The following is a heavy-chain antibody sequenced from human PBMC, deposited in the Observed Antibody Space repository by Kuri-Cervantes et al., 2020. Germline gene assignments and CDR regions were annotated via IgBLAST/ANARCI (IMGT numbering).Heavy chain of an antibody. Sequence: GGSLRLSCAASGFTVSSNYMSWVRQAPGKGLEWVSVIYSGGSTYYADSVKGRFTISRDNSKNTLYLQMNSLRAEDTAVYYCARGRGWFGELIHYWGQGTLVTVSS. D-gene: IGHD3-10*01. CDR2: IYSGGST. CDR3: ARGRGWFGELIHY. J-gene: IGHJ4*02. V-gene: IGHV3-66*01. CDR1: GFTVSSNY.